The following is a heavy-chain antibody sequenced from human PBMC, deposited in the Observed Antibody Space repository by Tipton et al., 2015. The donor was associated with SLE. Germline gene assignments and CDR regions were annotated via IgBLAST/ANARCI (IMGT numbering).Heavy chain of an antibody. CDR3: ASGGYYDYIWRSYRPRFDY. CDR2: IYTNGST. CDR1: GGSISSGNYY. Sequence: TLSLTCTVSGGSISSGNYYWSWIRQPAGKGLEWIGHIYTNGSTDYNPSLKSRVTISIDTSKNQFSLKLSSVTAADTAVYYCASGGYYDYIWRSYRPRFDYWGQETLATVPS. V-gene: IGHV4-61*09. D-gene: IGHD3-16*02. J-gene: IGHJ4*02.